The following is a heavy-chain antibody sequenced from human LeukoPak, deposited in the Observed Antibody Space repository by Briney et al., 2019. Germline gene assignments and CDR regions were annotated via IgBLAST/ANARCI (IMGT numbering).Heavy chain of an antibody. CDR2: IFSGGSI. J-gene: IGHJ4*02. CDR3: AKVGLGDCSSTSCLYYFDY. V-gene: IGHV3-53*01. D-gene: IGHD2-2*01. CDR1: GFTVSSNY. Sequence: GGSLRLSCAASGFTVSSNYMSCVRQAPGKGLEWVSVIFSGGSIYYADSVKGRFTISRDNSKNTLYLQMKSLRAEDTAVYYCAKVGLGDCSSTSCLYYFDYWGQGTLVTVSS.